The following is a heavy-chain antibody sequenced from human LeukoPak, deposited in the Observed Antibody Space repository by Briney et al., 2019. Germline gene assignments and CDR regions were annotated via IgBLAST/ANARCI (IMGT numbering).Heavy chain of an antibody. J-gene: IGHJ4*02. CDR1: GFTFTSYY. CDR3: ARELTNTGYFDY. V-gene: IGHV1-46*01. CDR2: INPNGDGT. D-gene: IGHD3-10*01. Sequence: GASVKVSCKTSGFTFTSYYMHWVRQAPGQGLEWMGVINPNGDGTSYAQKFQGRVTMTRDTSTSTVYMELSSLRSEDTAVYYCARELTNTGYFDYWGQRTLVTVSS.